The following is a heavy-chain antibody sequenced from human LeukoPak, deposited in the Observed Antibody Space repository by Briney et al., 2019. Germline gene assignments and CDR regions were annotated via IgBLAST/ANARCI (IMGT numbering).Heavy chain of an antibody. CDR3: ARHLRSKAYCGGDCYPSWAFDI. D-gene: IGHD2-21*02. V-gene: IGHV6-1*01. J-gene: IGHJ3*02. CDR2: TYYRSKWYN. Sequence: SQTLSLTCAISGDSVSSNSAAWNWIRQSPSRGLEWLGRTYYRSKWYNDYAVSVKSRITINPDTSKNQFSLQLNSVTPEDTAVYYCARHLRSKAYCGGDCYPSWAFDIWGQGTMVTVSS. CDR1: GDSVSSNSAA.